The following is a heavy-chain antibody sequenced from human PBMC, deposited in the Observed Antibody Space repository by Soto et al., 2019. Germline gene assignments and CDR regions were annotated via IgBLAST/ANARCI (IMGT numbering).Heavy chain of an antibody. D-gene: IGHD6-6*01. CDR3: ARLARPDFYYMDV. Sequence: EVQLAESGGGLAQPGGSLRLSCAASGFTLSGYAMDWVRQAPGKGLEYVSGISSNGVGTYYANSVQGRFTISRDNSKNTVYLQMGSLRPEDRAVYYCARLARPDFYYMDVWGKGTTVTVSS. J-gene: IGHJ6*03. CDR2: ISSNGVGT. V-gene: IGHV3-64*01. CDR1: GFTLSGYA.